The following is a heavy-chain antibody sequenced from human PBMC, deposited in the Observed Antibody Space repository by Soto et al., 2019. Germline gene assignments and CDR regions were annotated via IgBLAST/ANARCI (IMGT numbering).Heavy chain of an antibody. CDR1: GYTFTSYA. CDR2: INAGNGNT. V-gene: IGHV1-3*01. CDR3: ARGGRPMVRGVITHFDY. Sequence: ASVKVSFKASGYTFTSYAMHWVRQAPGQRLEWMGWINAGNGNTKYSQKFQGRVTITRDTSASTAYMELSSLRSEDTAVYYCARGGRPMVRGVITHFDYWGQGTLVTAPQ. D-gene: IGHD3-10*01. J-gene: IGHJ4*02.